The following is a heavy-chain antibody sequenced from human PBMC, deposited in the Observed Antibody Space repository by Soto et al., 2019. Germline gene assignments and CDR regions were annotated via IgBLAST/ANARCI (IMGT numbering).Heavy chain of an antibody. CDR1: GYTFTSYG. Sequence: ASVKVSCKASGYTFTSYGISWVRQAPGQGLEWMGWISAYNGNTNYAQKLQGRVTMTTDTMTSTAYMELRSLRSDDTAVYYCAREYDTGIAAAGSFDYWGQGTLVTVSS. D-gene: IGHD6-13*01. V-gene: IGHV1-18*01. CDR2: ISAYNGNT. J-gene: IGHJ4*02. CDR3: AREYDTGIAAAGSFDY.